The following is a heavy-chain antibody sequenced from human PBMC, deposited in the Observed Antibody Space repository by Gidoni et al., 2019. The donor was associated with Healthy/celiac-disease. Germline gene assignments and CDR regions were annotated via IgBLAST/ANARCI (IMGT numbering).Heavy chain of an antibody. CDR2: ISYDGSNK. D-gene: IGHD6-19*01. V-gene: IGHV3-30*18. CDR3: AKDSGIAVAGSDAFDI. Sequence: QVQLGESGGGVVQPGRSLRLSCAASGFTFSSYGMHWVRQAPGKGLEWLAVISYDGSNKYYADSVKGRFTISRDNSKNTLYLQMNSLRAEDTAVYYCAKDSGIAVAGSDAFDIWGQGTMVTVSS. CDR1: GFTFSSYG. J-gene: IGHJ3*02.